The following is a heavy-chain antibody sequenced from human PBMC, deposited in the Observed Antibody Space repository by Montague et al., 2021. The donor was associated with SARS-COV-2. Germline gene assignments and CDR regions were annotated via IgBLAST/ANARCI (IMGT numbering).Heavy chain of an antibody. D-gene: IGHD3-10*01. CDR1: GGSFSGYY. CDR2: INHSGST. CDR3: ARALVRGGDFDY. J-gene: IGHJ4*02. V-gene: IGHV4-34*01. Sequence: SETLSLTCAVYGGSFSGYYWSWIRQPPGKGLERIGEINHSGSTNYNPSLKSRVTISVDTSKNQFSLKLSSVTAANTAVYYCARALVRGGDFDYWGQGTLVTVSS.